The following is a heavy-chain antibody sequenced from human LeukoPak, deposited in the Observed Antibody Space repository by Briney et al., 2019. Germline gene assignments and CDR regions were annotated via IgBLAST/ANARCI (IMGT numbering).Heavy chain of an antibody. D-gene: IGHD3-22*01. V-gene: IGHV4-59*08. Sequence: SETLSLTCTVSGGSINSYYWSWIRQPPGKGLEWIGYIYYSGSTNYNPSLKSRVTISVDTSKNQLSLKLSSVTAADTAVYYCARPYYYDSRIDPWGQGILVTVSS. CDR1: GGSINSYY. J-gene: IGHJ5*02. CDR3: ARPYYYDSRIDP. CDR2: IYYSGST.